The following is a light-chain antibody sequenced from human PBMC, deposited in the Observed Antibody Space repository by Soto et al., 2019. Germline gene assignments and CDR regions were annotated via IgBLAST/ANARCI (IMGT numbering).Light chain of an antibody. CDR3: QSYDSSLSGVV. Sequence: QSVLTQPPSVSGAPGQRVTISCTGSSSNIGAGYDVHWYQQLPGTAPKLLIYDNNNRPSGVPDRFSGSKSGTSASLAITGLQAEDEAVYHCQSYDSSLSGVVFDGGTKLTVL. V-gene: IGLV1-40*01. CDR1: SSNIGAGYD. J-gene: IGLJ2*01. CDR2: DNN.